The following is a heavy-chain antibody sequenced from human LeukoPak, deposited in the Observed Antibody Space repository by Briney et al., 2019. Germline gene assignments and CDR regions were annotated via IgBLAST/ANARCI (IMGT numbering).Heavy chain of an antibody. CDR1: GGSISSGDYY. V-gene: IGHV4-30-4*08. CDR2: IYYSGST. Sequence: TLSLTCTVSGGSISSGDYYWSWIRQPPGKGLEWIGYIYYSGSTYYNPSLKSRVTISVDTSKNQSSLKLSSVTAADTAVYYCASYDILTGYATDYWGQGTLVTVSS. J-gene: IGHJ4*02. D-gene: IGHD3-9*01. CDR3: ASYDILTGYATDY.